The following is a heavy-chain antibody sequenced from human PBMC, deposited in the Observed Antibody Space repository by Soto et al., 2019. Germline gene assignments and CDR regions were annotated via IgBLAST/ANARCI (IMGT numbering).Heavy chain of an antibody. CDR1: GFTFSSYG. D-gene: IGHD1-1*01. V-gene: IGHV3-30*03. Sequence: GGSLRLSCAASGFTFSSYGMHWVRQAPGKGLEWVAVISYDGSNKYYADSVKGRFTISRDNSKNTVYLQMNSLRDEDTAVLFCARDPDWNDLPGGAFDVWGQGTLVTVSS. CDR2: ISYDGSNK. CDR3: ARDPDWNDLPGGAFDV. J-gene: IGHJ3*01.